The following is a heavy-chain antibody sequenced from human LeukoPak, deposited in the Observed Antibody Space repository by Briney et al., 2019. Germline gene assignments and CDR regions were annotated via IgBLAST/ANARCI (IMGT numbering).Heavy chain of an antibody. Sequence: ASVKVSCKASGYTFTGYYMHWVRQAPGQGLEWMGWINPNSGGTNYAQKFQGRVTMTRDTSISTAYMELSRLRSDDTAVYYCARRLPSVDTAMVTHFDYWGQGTLVTVSS. CDR1: GYTFTGYY. D-gene: IGHD5-18*01. V-gene: IGHV1-2*02. CDR3: ARRLPSVDTAMVTHFDY. J-gene: IGHJ4*02. CDR2: INPNSGGT.